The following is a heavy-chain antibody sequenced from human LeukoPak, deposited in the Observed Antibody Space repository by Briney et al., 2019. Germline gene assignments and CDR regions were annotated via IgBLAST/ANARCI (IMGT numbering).Heavy chain of an antibody. D-gene: IGHD3-22*01. Sequence: GGSLRLSCAASGFSFNDYAMHWVRRAPGKGLEWVAVISFDGGNQYYADSVKGRFTISRDNSKKTLYLQMNSLRPEGTAVYYCTRDYDSTHFFDYWGQGTLVTVSS. V-gene: IGHV3-30-3*01. CDR1: GFSFNDYA. J-gene: IGHJ4*02. CDR3: TRDYDSTHFFDY. CDR2: ISFDGGNQ.